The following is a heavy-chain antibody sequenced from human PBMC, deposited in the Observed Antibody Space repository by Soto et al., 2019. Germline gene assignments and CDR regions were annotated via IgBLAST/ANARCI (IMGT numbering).Heavy chain of an antibody. V-gene: IGHV3-23*01. Sequence: LRLSCAASGFTLNMYAMSWVRQAPGKGLEWVSGIGGSGANTFYADFVKGRFTISRDNSKNTLYLQMDSLRAEDTAIYYCARTITGYFWAGAYWGQGTLVTVSS. J-gene: IGHJ4*02. CDR2: IGGSGANT. CDR3: ARTITGYFWAGAY. D-gene: IGHD1-1*01. CDR1: GFTLNMYA.